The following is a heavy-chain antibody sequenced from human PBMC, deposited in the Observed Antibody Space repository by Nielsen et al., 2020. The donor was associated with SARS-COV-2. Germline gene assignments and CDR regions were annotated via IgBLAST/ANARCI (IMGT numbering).Heavy chain of an antibody. CDR3: ASSQFVDFWSGYCWY. CDR2: IIPIFGTA. J-gene: IGHJ4*02. Sequence: WVRQAPGLGLEWMGGIIPIFGTANYAQKFQGRVTITADESASTAYMELSSLRSEDTAAYYCASSQFVDFWSGYCWYWGQGTLVTVSS. D-gene: IGHD3-3*01. V-gene: IGHV1-69*01.